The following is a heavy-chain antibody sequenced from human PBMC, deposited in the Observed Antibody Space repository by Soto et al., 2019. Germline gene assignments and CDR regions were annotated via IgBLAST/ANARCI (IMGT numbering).Heavy chain of an antibody. CDR1: GFSLSTSGVG. D-gene: IGHD4-17*01. V-gene: IGHV2-5*02. CDR2: IYWVDDK. CDR3: AHGRHYGGNSGFDY. J-gene: IGHJ4*02. Sequence: QITLKESGPTLVKPTQTLTLTCTFSGFSLSTSGVGVGWIRQPPGKALEWLALIYWVDDKRYSPSLKSRLTITKDTSKNQVVLTMTNMDPVDTATYYCAHGRHYGGNSGFDYWGQGTLVTVSS.